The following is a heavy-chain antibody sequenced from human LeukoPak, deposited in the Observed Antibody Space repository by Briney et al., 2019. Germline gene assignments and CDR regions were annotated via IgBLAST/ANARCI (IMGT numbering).Heavy chain of an antibody. V-gene: IGHV4-30-4*01. J-gene: IGHJ4*02. Sequence: SETLSLTCTVSGGSISSGDYYWTWIRQPPGKGLEWIGYIYYSGSTYYNPSLKSRVTISVDTSKNQLSLNLSSVTAADTAVYYCARDDGTYYGGTLDYWGQGTLVTVSS. D-gene: IGHD4-23*01. CDR3: ARDDGTYYGGTLDY. CDR1: GGSISSGDYY. CDR2: IYYSGST.